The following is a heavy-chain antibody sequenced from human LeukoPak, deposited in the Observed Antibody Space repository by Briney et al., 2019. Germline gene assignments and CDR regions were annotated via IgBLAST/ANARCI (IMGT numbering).Heavy chain of an antibody. CDR1: GGSISSYY. V-gene: IGHV4-59*01. Sequence: SETLSLTCTVSGGSISSYYWSWIRQPPGKGLEWIGYIYYSGTTNNNPSLKSQVTISIDTSKKQFSLKLSSVTAADTAIYYCARRFGSGDYFDYWGQGTLVTVSS. D-gene: IGHD2-15*01. J-gene: IGHJ4*02. CDR2: IYYSGTT. CDR3: ARRFGSGDYFDY.